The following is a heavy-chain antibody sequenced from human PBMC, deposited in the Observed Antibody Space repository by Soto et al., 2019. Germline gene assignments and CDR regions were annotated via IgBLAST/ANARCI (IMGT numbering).Heavy chain of an antibody. Sequence: PGGSLRLSCAASGFTFSSYSMNWVRQAPGKGLEWVSSISSSSSYIYYADSVKGRFTISRDNAKNSLYLQMNSLRAEDTAVYYCASPSTDCISTSCYGYWGQGTLVTVSS. D-gene: IGHD2-2*01. CDR1: GFTFSSYS. J-gene: IGHJ4*02. V-gene: IGHV3-21*01. CDR3: ASPSTDCISTSCYGY. CDR2: ISSSSSYI.